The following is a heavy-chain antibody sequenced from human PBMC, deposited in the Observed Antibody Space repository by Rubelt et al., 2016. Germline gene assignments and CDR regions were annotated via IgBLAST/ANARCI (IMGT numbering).Heavy chain of an antibody. J-gene: IGHJ4*02. CDR1: GFTFSSYE. Sequence: EVQLVASGGGLVQPGVSLRLSCAASGFTFSSYEMNWVRQAPGKGLEWVSYISSSGSTIYYADSVKGRFTISRDNAKNSLYLQMNSLRAEDTAVYYCARSDIVATITDYWGQGTLVTVSS. CDR3: ARSDIVATITDY. CDR2: ISSSGSTI. V-gene: IGHV3-48*03. D-gene: IGHD5-12*01.